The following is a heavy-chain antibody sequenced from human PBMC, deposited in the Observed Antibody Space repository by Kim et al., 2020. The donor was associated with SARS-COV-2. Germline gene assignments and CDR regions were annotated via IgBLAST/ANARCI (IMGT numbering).Heavy chain of an antibody. CDR1: GGSFSDYN. J-gene: IGHJ6*02. Sequence: SETLSLTCAVYGGSFSDYNWSWIRQPPGKGLEWIGEINHSGSTSHSPSLKSRVSISVDTSKSQFSLRLKSMTAADTAVYYCARGRAGVVPAPVLGLGPYYDYYAMDVGGQGTAVAVS. V-gene: IGHV4-34*01. CDR3: ARGRAGVVPAPVLGLGPYYDYYAMDV. CDR2: INHSGST. D-gene: IGHD3-3*01.